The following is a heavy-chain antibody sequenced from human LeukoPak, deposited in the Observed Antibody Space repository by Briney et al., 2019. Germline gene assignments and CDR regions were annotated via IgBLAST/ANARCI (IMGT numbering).Heavy chain of an antibody. D-gene: IGHD6-19*01. CDR1: GGSISSYY. CDR2: IYYSGST. Sequence: TSETLSLTCTVSGGSISSYYWSWIRQPPGKGLEWIGYIYYSGSTNYNPSLKSRFTISVDTSKNQFSLKLSSVTAADTAVYYCARDLAGSGWHYDAFDIWGQGTMVTVSS. CDR3: ARDLAGSGWHYDAFDI. J-gene: IGHJ3*02. V-gene: IGHV4-59*01.